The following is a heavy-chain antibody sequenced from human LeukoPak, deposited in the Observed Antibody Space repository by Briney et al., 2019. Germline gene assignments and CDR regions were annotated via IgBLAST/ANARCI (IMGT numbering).Heavy chain of an antibody. J-gene: IGHJ4*02. D-gene: IGHD3-10*01. CDR1: GGSINLYY. CDR3: ARGRGSLTY. CDR2: FYDTRSP. Sequence: SETLSLTCTVSGGSINLYYWSWIRQPPGKGLEWIGYFYDTRSPKYNPSLERRVTISVDMSRNQFSLSLTSVTTADTAVYYCARGRGSLTYWGQGTPATVSS. V-gene: IGHV4-59*01.